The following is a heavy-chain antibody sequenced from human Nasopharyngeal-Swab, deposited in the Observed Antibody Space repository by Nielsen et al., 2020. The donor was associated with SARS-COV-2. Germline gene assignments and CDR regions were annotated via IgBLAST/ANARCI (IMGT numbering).Heavy chain of an antibody. CDR1: GGTFSSYA. V-gene: IGHV1-69*13. D-gene: IGHD6-6*01. CDR3: ARRPYRSSSGDYYYGMDV. CDR2: IIPIFGTA. J-gene: IGHJ6*02. Sequence: SVKVSCKASGGTFSSYAISWVRQAPGQGLEWMGGIIPIFGTANYAQKFQGRVTITADESTSTAYMELSSLRSEDTAVYYCARRPYRSSSGDYYYGMDVWGQGTTVTVSS.